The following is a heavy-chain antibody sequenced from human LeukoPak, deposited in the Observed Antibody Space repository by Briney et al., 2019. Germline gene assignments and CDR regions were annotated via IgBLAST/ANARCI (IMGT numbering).Heavy chain of an antibody. CDR1: GYTFTGYY. CDR3: ARRPPIVVVPAAIHWFDP. D-gene: IGHD2-2*01. Sequence: GASVKVSCKASGYTFTGYYMHWVRQAPGQGLEWLGRINPNSGGTNYAQKFQGRVTMTRDTSISTAYMELSRLRSDDTAVYYCARRPPIVVVPAAIHWFDPWGQGTLVTVSS. J-gene: IGHJ5*02. V-gene: IGHV1-2*06. CDR2: INPNSGGT.